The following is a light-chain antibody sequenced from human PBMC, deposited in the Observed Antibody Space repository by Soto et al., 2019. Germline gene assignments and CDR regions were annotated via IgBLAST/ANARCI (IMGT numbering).Light chain of an antibody. Sequence: QSALTQVASVSGSPGQSITISCTGTGSDIGGYNYVSWYQQFPGTAPKLMIYEVTNRPSGVSTRFSGSKSGNTASLTISGLQVEDEAVYYCASYTSASTLVVFGGGTKVTVL. J-gene: IGLJ2*01. CDR1: GSDIGGYNY. CDR2: EVT. CDR3: ASYTSASTLVV. V-gene: IGLV2-14*01.